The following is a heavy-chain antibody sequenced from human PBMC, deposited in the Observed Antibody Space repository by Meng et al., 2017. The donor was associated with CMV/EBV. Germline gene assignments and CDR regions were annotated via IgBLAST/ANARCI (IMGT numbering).Heavy chain of an antibody. Sequence: ESLKISCVASGFTFSEVWMTWVRQTPGKGLEWVGRIKRKIEGETTEYTAPVKGRFTISRDDSKDTLYLQMNNLKTEDTAIYYCATGDCGGGSCHAFDIWGQGTLVTVSS. V-gene: IGHV3-15*01. CDR1: GFTFSEVW. D-gene: IGHD2-15*01. J-gene: IGHJ3*02. CDR3: ATGDCGGGSCHAFDI. CDR2: IKRKIEGETT.